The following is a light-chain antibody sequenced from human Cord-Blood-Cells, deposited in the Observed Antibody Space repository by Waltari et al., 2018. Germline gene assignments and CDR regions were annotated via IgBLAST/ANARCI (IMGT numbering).Light chain of an antibody. CDR1: QSLLHSNGYNY. CDR3: MQALQTPRT. V-gene: IGKV2-28*01. Sequence: DIVMTQSPLSLPVTPGEPASISCRSSQSLLHSNGYNYLDWYLQKPGQSPQLLFYLGSTRASGVPDRFSGSGSGTDFTLKISRVEAEDVGVYYCMQALQTPRTFGQGTKVEIK. CDR2: LGS. J-gene: IGKJ1*01.